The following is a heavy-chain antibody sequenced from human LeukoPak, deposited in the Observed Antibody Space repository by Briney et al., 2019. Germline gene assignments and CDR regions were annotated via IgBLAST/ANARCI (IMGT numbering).Heavy chain of an antibody. D-gene: IGHD3-16*01. J-gene: IGHJ5*02. Sequence: GGSLRRSCAASGCTCSDYDMSWIRQALGEGLEWVSYISSSGSTIYYADSVKGRFTISRDNAKNSLYLQMNSLRAEDTAVYYCARRTYDLAFDPWGQGTLVTVSS. CDR1: GCTCSDYD. CDR3: ARRTYDLAFDP. V-gene: IGHV3-11*01. CDR2: ISSSGSTI.